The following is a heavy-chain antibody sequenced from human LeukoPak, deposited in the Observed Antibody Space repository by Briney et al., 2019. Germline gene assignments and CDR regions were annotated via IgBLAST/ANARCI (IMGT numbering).Heavy chain of an antibody. D-gene: IGHD6-19*01. V-gene: IGHV3-23*01. Sequence: GGSLRLSCAASGFTFSSYAMSWVRQAPGKGLEWVSGISGSGGNIHYVDSVKGRFTISRDNSKNMLYLQMNSLRAEDTAVYYCAKDLSGYSSGWYFDYWGQGTLVTVSS. J-gene: IGHJ4*02. CDR1: GFTFSSYA. CDR2: ISGSGGNI. CDR3: AKDLSGYSSGWYFDY.